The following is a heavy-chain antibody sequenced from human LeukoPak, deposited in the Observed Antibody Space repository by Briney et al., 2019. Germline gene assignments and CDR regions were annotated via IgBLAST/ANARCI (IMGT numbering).Heavy chain of an antibody. D-gene: IGHD6-13*01. V-gene: IGHV3-9*03. Sequence: GRSLRLSCAASGFTFYDYTMHWVRQAPGKGLEWVSGIRWNTGSIGYEDSAKGRFTISRANAKTYLYLHTNSTRAEDMALYDSAKDHSSSWWGSDYWGQGTLATVSS. CDR2: IRWNTGSI. CDR3: AKDHSSSWWGSDY. J-gene: IGHJ4*02. CDR1: GFTFYDYT.